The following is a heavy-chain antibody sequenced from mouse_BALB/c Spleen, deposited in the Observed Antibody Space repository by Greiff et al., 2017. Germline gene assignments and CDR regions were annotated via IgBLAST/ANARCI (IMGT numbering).Heavy chain of an antibody. CDR2: ILPGSGST. J-gene: IGHJ3*01. D-gene: IGHD2-3*01. CDR1: GYTFSSYW. CDR3: ARDGGWLLRFAY. Sequence: VKLMESGAELMKPGASVKISCKATGYTFSSYWIEWVKQRPGHGLEWIGEILPGSGSTNYNEKFKGKATFTADTSSNTAYMQLSSLTSEDSAVYYCARDGGWLLRFAYWGQGTLVTVSA. V-gene: IGHV1-9*01.